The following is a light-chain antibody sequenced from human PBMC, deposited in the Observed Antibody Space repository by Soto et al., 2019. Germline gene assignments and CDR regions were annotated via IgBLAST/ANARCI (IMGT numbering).Light chain of an antibody. J-gene: IGLJ1*01. V-gene: IGLV2-8*01. CDR2: EVV. Sequence: SARTQPPSSTGSPGQAVTISCPGTKNDIGVYDFVSWYQHHPGKAPRLIIYEVVQRPSGVPDRFSGSKSGNTASLTVSGLQAADEADYFCKSYAGSNTYVFGSGTKV. CDR1: KNDIGVYDF. CDR3: KSYAGSNTYV.